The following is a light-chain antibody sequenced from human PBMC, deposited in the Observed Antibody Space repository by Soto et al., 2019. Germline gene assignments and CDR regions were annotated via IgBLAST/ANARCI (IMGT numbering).Light chain of an antibody. V-gene: IGKV3-11*01. Sequence: EIVMTKSPATLSVSPGERATLSCRASQSVSIKLAWYQQKPGQAPRLLIYDASNRATGIPARFSGSGSGTDFTLTISSLEPEDFAVYYCQQRSNWPPISFGQGTRLEI. CDR3: QQRSNWPPIS. CDR1: QSVSIK. J-gene: IGKJ5*01. CDR2: DAS.